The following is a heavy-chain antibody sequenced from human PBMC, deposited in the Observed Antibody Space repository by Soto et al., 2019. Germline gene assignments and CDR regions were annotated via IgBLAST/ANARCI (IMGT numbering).Heavy chain of an antibody. Sequence: SETLSLTCTVSGGSISSYYWNWIRQPPGKGLEWIGYIYYSGSTNYNPSLKSRVTISVDTSKNQFSLKLSSVTAADTAVYYCASPARNYDFWSGYSFDIWGQGTMVTVSS. CDR1: GGSISSYY. J-gene: IGHJ3*02. CDR2: IYYSGST. V-gene: IGHV4-59*01. CDR3: ASPARNYDFWSGYSFDI. D-gene: IGHD3-3*01.